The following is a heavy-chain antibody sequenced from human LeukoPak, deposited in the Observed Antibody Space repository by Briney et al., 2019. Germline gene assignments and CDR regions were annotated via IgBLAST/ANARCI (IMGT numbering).Heavy chain of an antibody. V-gene: IGHV3-21*01. Sequence: GGSLRLSCAASGFTFSSYIMTWVRQAPGKGLEWVSSMNSGSRYIYYADSVRGRFTISRDNAKNSLYLLMNSLRAEDTAVYYCARDRPTGASRLFVVQWGQGTLVTVSS. CDR1: GFTFSSYI. J-gene: IGHJ4*02. D-gene: IGHD3-3*01. CDR2: MNSGSRYI. CDR3: ARDRPTGASRLFVVQ.